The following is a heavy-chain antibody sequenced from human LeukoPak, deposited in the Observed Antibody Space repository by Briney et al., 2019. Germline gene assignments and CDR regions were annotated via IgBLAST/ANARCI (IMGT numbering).Heavy chain of an antibody. V-gene: IGHV4-4*07. J-gene: IGHJ4*02. CDR1: GGSITNSY. CDR2: IYGGGSA. D-gene: IGHD3-22*01. Sequence: PSETLSLTCTVSGGSITNSYWTWIRQPAGKGLEWIGRIYGGGSASYNPSLKSRVTMSVDTSKNQFSLKLSSVTAADTAVYYCARHAKDYYDSSPGKVDYWGQGTLVTVSS. CDR3: ARHAKDYYDSSPGKVDY.